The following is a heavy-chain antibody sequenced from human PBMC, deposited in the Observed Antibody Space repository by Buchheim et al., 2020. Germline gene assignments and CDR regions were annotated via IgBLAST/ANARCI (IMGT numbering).Heavy chain of an antibody. CDR1: GGSISSSSYY. CDR2: IYYSGST. J-gene: IGHJ5*02. D-gene: IGHD6-19*01. CDR3: ARYSSGWYYWFDP. Sequence: QLQLQESGPGLVKPSETLSLTCTVSGGSISSSSYYWGWIRQPPGKGLEWIGTIYYSGSTYYNSSLKSRVTISVDTSKNQFSLKLSSVTAADTAVYYCARYSSGWYYWFDPWGQGTL. V-gene: IGHV4-39*01.